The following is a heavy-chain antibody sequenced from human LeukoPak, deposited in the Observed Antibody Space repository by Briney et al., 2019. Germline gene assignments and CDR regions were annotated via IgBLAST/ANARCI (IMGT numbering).Heavy chain of an antibody. Sequence: SETLSLTCSVSGGSIKTYYWTWIRQPPGKGLEWIGYIHYSGSTDSNPSLMGRVTISLDTSKSQFSLELRSVTAADTAVYYCVRDQSEFDSWGQGAVVTVSS. V-gene: IGHV4-59*01. CDR1: GGSIKTYY. CDR3: VRDQSEFDS. J-gene: IGHJ4*02. CDR2: IHYSGST.